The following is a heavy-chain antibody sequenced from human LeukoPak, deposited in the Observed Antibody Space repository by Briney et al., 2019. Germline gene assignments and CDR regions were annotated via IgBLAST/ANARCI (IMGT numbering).Heavy chain of an antibody. Sequence: SETLSLTCTVSGGSISNNGYYWGWIRQPPGKGLECIGSIYYSGSTYYNPSLKSRVAIFVDTSKNHFSLKLTSLTAADTSVYYCARGSTKYDGGTLPFDIWGQGTMVTVSS. V-gene: IGHV4-39*02. J-gene: IGHJ3*02. CDR3: ARGSTKYDGGTLPFDI. CDR2: IYYSGST. D-gene: IGHD3-16*01. CDR1: GGSISNNGYY.